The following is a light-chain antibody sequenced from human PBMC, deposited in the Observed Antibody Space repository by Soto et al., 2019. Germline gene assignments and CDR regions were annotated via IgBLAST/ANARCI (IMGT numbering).Light chain of an antibody. CDR3: QQYNNWPLT. CDR2: GAS. V-gene: IGKV3-20*01. J-gene: IGKJ1*01. Sequence: EIVLTQSPGTLSLSPGARATLSWRASQSVSNNYLAWYQQKPGQAPRLLIYGASNRATGIPDRFSGSGSGTDFTLTISRLEPEDFAVYYCQQYNNWPLTFGQGTKVDIK. CDR1: QSVSNNY.